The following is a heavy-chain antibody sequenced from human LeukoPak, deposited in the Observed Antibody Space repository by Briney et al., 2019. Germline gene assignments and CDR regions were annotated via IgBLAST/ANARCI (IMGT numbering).Heavy chain of an antibody. J-gene: IGHJ2*01. Sequence: PSETLSLTCAVYGGSFSGYYWSWIRQPAGKGLEWIGRIYTSGSPNYNPSLKSRVTMSVETSKNQFSLKLSSVTAADTAVYYCARLSSSWYQDWYFDLWGRGTLVTVSS. D-gene: IGHD6-13*01. CDR1: GGSFSGYY. CDR2: IYTSGSP. V-gene: IGHV4-59*10. CDR3: ARLSSSWYQDWYFDL.